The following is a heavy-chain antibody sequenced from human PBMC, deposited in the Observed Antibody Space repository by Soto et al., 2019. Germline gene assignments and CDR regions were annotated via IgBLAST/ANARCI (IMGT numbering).Heavy chain of an antibody. D-gene: IGHD3-22*01. V-gene: IGHV4-39*07. CDR3: AREGYSSGYYYYYGMDV. J-gene: IGHJ6*02. CDR1: GASISPGSYY. Sequence: PSETLSLTCTVSGASISPGSYYWAWIRQPPGQGLEWIGTIYAGGSAYYNPSLNSRVTISVDTSKNQFSLEVRSVTAADTAVYYCAREGYSSGYYYYYGMDVWGQGTTVTVSS. CDR2: IYAGGSA.